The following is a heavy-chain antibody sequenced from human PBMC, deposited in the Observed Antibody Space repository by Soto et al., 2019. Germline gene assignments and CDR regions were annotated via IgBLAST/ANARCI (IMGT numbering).Heavy chain of an antibody. CDR3: ARDRDTYGHGFFDY. CDR2: ISGSSNYR. Sequence: GVSLRLSCTASGFIFGDFYMTWIRQAPGKGLEWVSEISGSSNYRNYADSVKGRFTVSRENANNTLYLEMNSLRADDTAVYFCARDRDTYGHGFFDYWGQGALVTVSS. CDR1: GFIFGDFY. J-gene: IGHJ4*02. D-gene: IGHD2-8*01. V-gene: IGHV3-11*05.